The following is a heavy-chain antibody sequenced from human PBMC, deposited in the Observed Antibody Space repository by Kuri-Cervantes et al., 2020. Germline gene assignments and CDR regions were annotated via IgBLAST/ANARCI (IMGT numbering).Heavy chain of an antibody. V-gene: IGHV1-18*01. J-gene: IGHJ4*02. CDR2: I. Sequence: KVSCKSFGSIFMKFGINWVRQAPGQGLEWMGWITQTLQGRVAMTTDTSTRTAYMELSSLRSEDTAVYYCAREKDIVVVTATGGLDYWGQGTLVTVSS. CDR3: AREKDIVVVTATGGLDY. CDR1: GSIFMKFG. D-gene: IGHD2-21*02.